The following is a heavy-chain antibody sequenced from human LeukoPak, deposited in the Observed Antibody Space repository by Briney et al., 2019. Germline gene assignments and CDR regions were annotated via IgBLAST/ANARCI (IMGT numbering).Heavy chain of an antibody. V-gene: IGHV5-51*01. Sequence: GESLKISCKGSGYSFTSYWIGWVRQMPGKGLEWMGIIYPGDSDATYSPSFQGQVTISADKSISTAYLQWSSLKASDTAMYYCARRDGYCSSTSCYADYYYGMDVWGQGTTVTVSS. CDR2: IYPGDSDA. J-gene: IGHJ6*02. CDR3: ARRDGYCSSTSCYADYYYGMDV. D-gene: IGHD2-2*01. CDR1: GYSFTSYW.